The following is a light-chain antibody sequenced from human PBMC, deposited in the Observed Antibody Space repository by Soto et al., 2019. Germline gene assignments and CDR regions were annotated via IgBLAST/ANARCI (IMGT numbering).Light chain of an antibody. V-gene: IGKV3-15*01. J-gene: IGKJ2*01. CDR3: QQYNNWPPYT. CDR1: QSVHSN. CDR2: AAS. Sequence: IVMTQSPATLSVSPGEGATLSCRASQSVHSNLAWYQQKPGQAPRLLIYAASTRASGIPARVSGGGAGTEFTLTISSLQSEDFAVYYCQQYNNWPPYTFGQGTKLEIK.